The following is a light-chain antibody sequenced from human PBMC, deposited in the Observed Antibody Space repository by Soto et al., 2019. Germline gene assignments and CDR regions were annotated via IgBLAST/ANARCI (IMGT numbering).Light chain of an antibody. V-gene: IGLV1-40*01. CDR3: QSSDSSLSAL. Sequence: QSVLTQPPSVSGAPGQRVTISCTGSSSNIGAGYDVHWYQQLPGTAPKLLIYGNSNRPSGVPDRFSGSKSGTSASLAITGLQAEDEADYYCQSSDSSLSALFGGGTKLIVL. CDR2: GNS. J-gene: IGLJ3*02. CDR1: SSNIGAGYD.